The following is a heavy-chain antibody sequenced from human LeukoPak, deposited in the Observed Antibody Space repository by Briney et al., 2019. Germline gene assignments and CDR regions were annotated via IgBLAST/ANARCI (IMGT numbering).Heavy chain of an antibody. Sequence: ASVKVSCKASGYTFTSYDINWVRQATGQGLEWMGWTNPNSGNTGYAQKFQGRVTMTRNTSISTAYMELSSLRSGDTAVYYCARGGGGSYFSDYWGQGTLVTVSS. CDR2: TNPNSGNT. D-gene: IGHD1-26*01. CDR1: GYTFTSYD. CDR3: ARGGGGSYFSDY. J-gene: IGHJ4*02. V-gene: IGHV1-8*01.